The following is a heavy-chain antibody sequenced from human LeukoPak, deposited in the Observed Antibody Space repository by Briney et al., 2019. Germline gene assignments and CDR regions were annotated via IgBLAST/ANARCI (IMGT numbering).Heavy chain of an antibody. D-gene: IGHD3-3*01. Sequence: SQTLSLTCTVSGGSISSGSYYWSWIRQPAGKGLEWIGRIYTSGSTNYNPSLKSRVTISVDTSKNQFSLKLSSVTAADTAVYYCARASNDFWSGTIYYYYYMDVWGKGTTVTVSS. V-gene: IGHV4-61*02. CDR2: IYTSGST. J-gene: IGHJ6*03. CDR1: GGSISSGSYY. CDR3: ARASNDFWSGTIYYYYYMDV.